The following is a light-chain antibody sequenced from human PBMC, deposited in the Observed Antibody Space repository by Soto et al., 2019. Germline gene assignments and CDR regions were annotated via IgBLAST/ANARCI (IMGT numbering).Light chain of an antibody. CDR2: GAS. V-gene: IGKV3-20*01. Sequence: EIVMPQSPATLSVSPGERATLSCRASQSVSSNLAWYQQKPGQAPRLLIYGASSRATGIPDRFSGSGSGTDFTLTISRLEPEDFAVYYCQQYGSSPRTFGQGTKVDIK. J-gene: IGKJ1*01. CDR1: QSVSSN. CDR3: QQYGSSPRT.